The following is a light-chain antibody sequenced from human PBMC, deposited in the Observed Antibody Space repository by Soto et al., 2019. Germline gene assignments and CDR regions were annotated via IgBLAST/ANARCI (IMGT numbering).Light chain of an antibody. CDR1: QSVKTK. CDR2: GAS. V-gene: IGKV3-15*01. CDR3: QRYSDWPPWT. J-gene: IGKJ1*01. Sequence: IVLTHSRDTLSVSPCERASLSCIASQSVKTKLAWYQKKPGQPPRLLIYGASIRATGIPARFSGSGSGTEFTLTISSLQSEDFAVYYCQRYSDWPPWTFGQGTKVDIK.